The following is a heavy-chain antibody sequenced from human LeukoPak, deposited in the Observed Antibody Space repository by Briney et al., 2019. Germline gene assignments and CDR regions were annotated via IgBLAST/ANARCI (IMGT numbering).Heavy chain of an antibody. J-gene: IGHJ6*02. V-gene: IGHV3-30-3*01. CDR1: GFTFSSYA. CDR3: ATANYYYYGMDV. Sequence: GGSLRLSCAASGFTFSSYAMHWVRQAPGKGLEWVAVISYDGSNKYYADSVKGRFTISRDNSKNTLYLQMNSPRAEDTAVYYCATANYYYYGMDVWGQGTTVTVSS. CDR2: ISYDGSNK.